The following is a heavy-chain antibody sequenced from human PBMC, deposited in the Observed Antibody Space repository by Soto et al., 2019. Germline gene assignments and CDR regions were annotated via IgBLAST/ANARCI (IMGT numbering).Heavy chain of an antibody. V-gene: IGHV1-46*01. Sequence: ASVKVSCKASGYTFTSFYIHWVRQAPGQGLEWMGILNPSDGNTTYAQKFQDRVTMTRDTTTSTVYMDLGSLRSEDTAVYYCAARPSYCGGDCYPFYYWGQATLVTVSS. J-gene: IGHJ4*02. CDR1: GYTFTSFY. CDR2: LNPSDGNT. CDR3: AARPSYCGGDCYPFYY. D-gene: IGHD2-21*02.